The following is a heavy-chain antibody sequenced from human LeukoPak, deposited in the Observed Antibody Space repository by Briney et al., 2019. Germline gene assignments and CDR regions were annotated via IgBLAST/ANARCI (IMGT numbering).Heavy chain of an antibody. D-gene: IGHD4-17*01. V-gene: IGHV1-2*02. Sequence: GASVKVSCKASGYXFTGYYMDWVRQAPGQGLEWMGWINSDSGGANYAQKFQGRVTMTRDTSTSTAYMELSSLRSDDTAFYYCARDTITVTTPYFDYWGQGTLVTVPS. CDR2: INSDSGGA. CDR3: ARDTITVTTPYFDY. CDR1: GYXFTGYY. J-gene: IGHJ4*02.